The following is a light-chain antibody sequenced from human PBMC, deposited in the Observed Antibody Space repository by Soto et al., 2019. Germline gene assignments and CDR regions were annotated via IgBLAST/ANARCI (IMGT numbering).Light chain of an antibody. CDR1: SSDVGAYNY. Sequence: QSALTQPASVSGSPGQSITISCTGTSSDVGAYNYVSWYQQHPGKAPKLMIYEVSNRPSGVSNRFSGSKSGNTASLTISGLQAEDEADYYCPSFTTSSTWVFGGGTKLTVL. J-gene: IGLJ3*02. CDR2: EVS. V-gene: IGLV2-14*01. CDR3: PSFTTSSTWV.